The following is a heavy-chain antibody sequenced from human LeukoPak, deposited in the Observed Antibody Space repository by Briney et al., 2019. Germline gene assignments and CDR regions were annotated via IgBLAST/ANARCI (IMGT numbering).Heavy chain of an antibody. CDR1: GYTFSSYD. V-gene: IGHV1-8*01. Sequence: ASVKVPCKASGYTFSSYDINWVRQAPGQGLEWMGWMNPNSGNTGYAQKFQGRVTMTRDTSISTAYMELSSLRSEDTAVYYCARGTPYCSSASCYNYWGQGTPVTVSS. D-gene: IGHD2-2*02. J-gene: IGHJ4*02. CDR3: ARGTPYCSSASCYNY. CDR2: MNPNSGNT.